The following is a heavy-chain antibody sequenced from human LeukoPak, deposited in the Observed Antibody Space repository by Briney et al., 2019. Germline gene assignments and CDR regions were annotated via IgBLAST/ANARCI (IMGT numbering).Heavy chain of an antibody. CDR1: GFTVSSNY. CDR2: ISSSSSYI. CDR3: ARDRYYYDSSGYYSVCDY. Sequence: GGSLRLSCAASGFTVSSNYMSWVRQAPGKGLEWVSSISSSSSYIYYADSVKGRFTISRDNAKNSLYLQMNSLRAEDTAVYYCARDRYYYDSSGYYSVCDYWGQGTLVTVSS. J-gene: IGHJ4*02. V-gene: IGHV3-21*01. D-gene: IGHD3-22*01.